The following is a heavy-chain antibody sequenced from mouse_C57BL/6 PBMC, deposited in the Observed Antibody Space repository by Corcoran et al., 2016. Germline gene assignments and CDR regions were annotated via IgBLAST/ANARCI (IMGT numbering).Heavy chain of an antibody. D-gene: IGHD3-2*02. J-gene: IGHJ4*01. CDR3: ARRADSSGYHFDY. CDR2: INPNNGGT. Sequence: EVQLQQSGPELVKPGASVKISCKASGYTFTDYYMNWVKQSHGKSLEWIGDINPNNGGTSYNQKFKGKATLTVDKSSSTAYMELRSLTSEDSAVYYCARRADSSGYHFDYWGQGTSVTVSS. V-gene: IGHV1-26*01. CDR1: GYTFTDYY.